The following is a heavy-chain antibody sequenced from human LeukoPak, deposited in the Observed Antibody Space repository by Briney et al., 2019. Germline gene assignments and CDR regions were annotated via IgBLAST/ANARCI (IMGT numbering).Heavy chain of an antibody. J-gene: IGHJ4*02. CDR2: IFSHGET. D-gene: IGHD2-8*01. Sequence: PGGSLRLSCAASGFTVGNNYMNWVRRAPGKGLEWVSLIFSHGETSYADSVKGRFTISRDNSKNTLYLQMNGLRVEDTAVYYCARDPPAVSINTYAWGQGTPVTVSS. CDR1: GFTVGNNY. CDR3: ARDPPAVSINTYA. V-gene: IGHV3-66*01.